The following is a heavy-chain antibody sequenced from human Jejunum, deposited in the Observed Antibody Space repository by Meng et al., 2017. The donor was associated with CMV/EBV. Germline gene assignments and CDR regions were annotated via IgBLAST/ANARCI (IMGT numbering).Heavy chain of an antibody. D-gene: IGHD6-19*01. J-gene: IGHJ4*02. CDR3: ARDPSNTSGRYAYFDY. V-gene: IGHV1-18*01. CDR1: GYTFTHHG. Sequence: QLQLMQSGAEVKKPGASVRVSCKASGYTFTHHGISWIRQAPGQGLEWMGWISCYNGDTNYAQKFQGRVTMTTDTSTSTAYMDLRSLRSDDTAVYYCARDPSNTSGRYAYFDYWGQGTLVTSPQ. CDR2: ISCYNGDT.